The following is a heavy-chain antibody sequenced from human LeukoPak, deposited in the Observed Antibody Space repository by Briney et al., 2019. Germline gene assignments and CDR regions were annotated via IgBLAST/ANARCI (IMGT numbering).Heavy chain of an antibody. J-gene: IGHJ4*02. CDR1: GFTFSSYL. D-gene: IGHD2-15*01. Sequence: GGSLRLSCAASGFTFSSYLMSWVRQAPGKGLEWVAKIKQDGSEKYYVDSVKGRFTISRDNAKNSLYLQMNSLRAEDTAVYYCARGYLGPWDYWGQGTLVTVSS. V-gene: IGHV3-7*03. CDR3: ARGYLGPWDY. CDR2: IKQDGSEK.